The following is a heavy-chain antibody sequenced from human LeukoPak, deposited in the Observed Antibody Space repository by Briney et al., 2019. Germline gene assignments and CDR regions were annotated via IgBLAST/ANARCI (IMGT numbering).Heavy chain of an antibody. J-gene: IGHJ4*02. D-gene: IGHD4-17*01. CDR3: ARQSGDYTYYSDY. Sequence: PSETLSLTCTVSGGSISSSAFYWGWIRQPPGRGLERIGSIYYSGSTYYNPSLKSRVTISVDTSKNQFSLRLSSVSAADTAAYYCARQSGDYTYYSDYWGQGTLVTVSS. V-gene: IGHV4-39*01. CDR2: IYYSGST. CDR1: GGSISSSAFY.